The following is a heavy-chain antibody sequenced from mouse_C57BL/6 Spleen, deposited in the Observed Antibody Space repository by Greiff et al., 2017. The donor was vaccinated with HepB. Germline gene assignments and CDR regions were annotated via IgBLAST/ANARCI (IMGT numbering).Heavy chain of an antibody. D-gene: IGHD1-1*01. Sequence: EVQGVESGGDLVKPGGSLKLSCAASGFTFSSYGMSWVRQTPDKRLEWVATISSGGSYTYYPDSVKGRFTISRDNAKNTLYLQMSSLKSEDTAMYYCARGRGSSFDYWGQGTTLTVSS. CDR3: ARGRGSSFDY. CDR1: GFTFSSYG. CDR2: ISSGGSYT. V-gene: IGHV5-6*01. J-gene: IGHJ2*01.